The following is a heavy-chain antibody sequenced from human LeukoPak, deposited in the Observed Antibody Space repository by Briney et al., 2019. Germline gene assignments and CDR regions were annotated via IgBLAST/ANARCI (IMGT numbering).Heavy chain of an antibody. CDR3: ARVAPPYYYDSSGYFSFDY. Sequence: ASVKVSCKASGYTFTSYYMHWVRQAPGQGLEWMGIINPSGGSTSYAQKFQGRVTMTRDTSTSTVYIELSSLRSEDTAVYYCARVAPPYYYDSSGYFSFDYWGQGTLVTVSS. J-gene: IGHJ4*02. CDR1: GYTFTSYY. D-gene: IGHD3-22*01. CDR2: INPSGGST. V-gene: IGHV1-46*01.